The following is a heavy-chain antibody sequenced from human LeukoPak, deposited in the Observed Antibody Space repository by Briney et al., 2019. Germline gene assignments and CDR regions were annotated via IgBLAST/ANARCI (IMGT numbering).Heavy chain of an antibody. Sequence: GGSLRLSCAASGFTVITNDMPWVRQAPGKGLEWVSVHYSDGNTKYADSVQGRFTISRDNSKNTLYLEMNSLSPEDTAVYYCARGVEPLAANTLAYWGQGTLVTVSS. J-gene: IGHJ4*02. CDR2: HYSDGNT. V-gene: IGHV3-53*01. CDR3: ARGVEPLAANTLAY. CDR1: GFTVITND. D-gene: IGHD1-14*01.